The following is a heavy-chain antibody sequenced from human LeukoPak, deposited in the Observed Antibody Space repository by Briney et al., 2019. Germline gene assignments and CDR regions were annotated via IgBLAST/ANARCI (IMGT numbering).Heavy chain of an antibody. D-gene: IGHD3-22*01. Sequence: SGPTLVNPTQTLTLICTFSGLSLSTSVVGVGCIRQPPGKALEWLALIYWDGDKRYSPSLKSRLTITKDTSKNQVVLTMTNMDPVDTATYYCAHRRPYYDSSGYFRVSNAFDIWGQGTMVTVSS. CDR2: IYWDGDK. CDR3: AHRRPYYDSSGYFRVSNAFDI. V-gene: IGHV2-5*02. J-gene: IGHJ3*02. CDR1: GLSLSTSVVG.